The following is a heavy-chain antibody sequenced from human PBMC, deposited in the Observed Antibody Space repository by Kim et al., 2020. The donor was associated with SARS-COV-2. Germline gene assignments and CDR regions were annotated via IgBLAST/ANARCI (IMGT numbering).Heavy chain of an antibody. CDR3: ASCILEKGYGMDV. CDR1: GYTFTGYY. D-gene: IGHD1-26*01. Sequence: ASVKVSCKASGYTFTGYYMHWVRQAPGQGLEWMGRINPNSGGTNFAQKFQGRVTMTRDTSISTAYMELSRLRSDDTAVYYCASCILEKGYGMDVWGQGTTVTVSS. V-gene: IGHV1-2*06. CDR2: INPNSGGT. J-gene: IGHJ6*02.